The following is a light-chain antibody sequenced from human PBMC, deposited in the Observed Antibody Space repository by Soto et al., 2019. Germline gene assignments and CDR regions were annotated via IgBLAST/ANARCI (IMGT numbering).Light chain of an antibody. V-gene: IGLV2-14*01. CDR1: SSDVGGYNY. CDR3: SSYTNSRTLVV. CDR2: EVN. J-gene: IGLJ2*01. Sequence: QSALTQPASVSGSPGQSITISCTGTSSDVGGYNYVSWYQQHPGKAPKLTIYEVNNRPSGVSNRFSGSKSGNTASLTISGLQAEDEADYYCSSYTNSRTLVVFGGGTKLTVL.